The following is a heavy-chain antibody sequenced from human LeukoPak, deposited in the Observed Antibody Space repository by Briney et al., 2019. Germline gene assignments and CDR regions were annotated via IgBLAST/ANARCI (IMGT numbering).Heavy chain of an antibody. Sequence: ASVMVSFKASGYTLTGYYIHWVRQAPGQGLEWMGRINPNSGGTKYAEKFQGRVTMTRDTSISTAYLELSSLRSDDTAVYYCARGSVVPATMYNWFDPWGQGTLVTVSS. CDR3: ARGSVVPATMYNWFDP. CDR1: GYTLTGYY. J-gene: IGHJ5*02. V-gene: IGHV1-2*06. D-gene: IGHD2-2*01. CDR2: INPNSGGT.